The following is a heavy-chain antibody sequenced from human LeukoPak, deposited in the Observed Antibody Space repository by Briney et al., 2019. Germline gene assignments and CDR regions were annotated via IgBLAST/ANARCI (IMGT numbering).Heavy chain of an antibody. CDR2: GEGDGSTS. J-gene: IGHJ4*02. Sequence: PGGSLRLSCAASGFTLRNYWMHWVRHAPGKGLVWVSRGEGDGSTSTYADSVKGRFTISRDTAKNTLYLQMNSLRAEDTAVYYCTTTDHFDYWGQGTLVTVSP. CDR1: GFTLRNYW. CDR3: TTTDHFDY. V-gene: IGHV3-74*03.